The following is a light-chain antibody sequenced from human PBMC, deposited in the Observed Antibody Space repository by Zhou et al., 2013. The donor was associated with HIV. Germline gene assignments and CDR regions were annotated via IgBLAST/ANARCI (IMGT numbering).Light chain of an antibody. Sequence: AIRITQSPSSLSASIGDRVTITCRASQGVGTSVAWYQQKPGKAPNLLIHGASTLNSGVPSRFSGSGSGADFTLTISCLQSEDFATYYCQHYSAFPXGFGGGTKVEI. V-gene: IGKV1-8*01. J-gene: IGKJ4*01. CDR3: QHYSAFPXG. CDR2: GAS. CDR1: QGVGTS.